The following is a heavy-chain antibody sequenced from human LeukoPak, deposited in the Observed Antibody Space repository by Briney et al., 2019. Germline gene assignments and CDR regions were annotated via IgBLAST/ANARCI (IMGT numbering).Heavy chain of an antibody. CDR2: IRSDGGIK. Sequence: PGGSLRLSCAASGFTFSSYAMSWVRQAPGKGLEWVAFIRSDGGIKYYADSVKGRFTISRDNSKNTLYLQMNSLRAEDTAVYYCAKSPWRELPLNFDYWGQGTLVTVSS. CDR3: AKSPWRELPLNFDY. CDR1: GFTFSSYA. D-gene: IGHD1-26*01. J-gene: IGHJ4*02. V-gene: IGHV3-30*02.